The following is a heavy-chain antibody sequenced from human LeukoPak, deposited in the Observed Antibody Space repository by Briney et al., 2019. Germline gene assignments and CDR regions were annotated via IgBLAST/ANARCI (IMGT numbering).Heavy chain of an antibody. V-gene: IGHV1-69*01. J-gene: IGHJ5*02. CDR3: ARAYGSGSYLGWFDP. CDR1: GGTFSSYA. CDR2: IIPIFGTA. D-gene: IGHD3-10*01. Sequence: SVKVSCKASGGTFSSYAISWVRQAPGQGLEWMGEIIPIFGTANYAQKFQGRVTITADESTSTAYMELSSLRSEDTAVYYCARAYGSGSYLGWFDPWGQGTLVTVSS.